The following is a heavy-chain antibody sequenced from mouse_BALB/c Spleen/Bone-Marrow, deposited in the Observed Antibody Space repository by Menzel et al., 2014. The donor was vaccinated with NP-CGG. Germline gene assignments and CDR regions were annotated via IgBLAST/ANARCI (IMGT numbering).Heavy chain of an antibody. Sequence: VQLKDSGPELVKPGASVKISCKTSGYTFTEYTMHWVKQSHGKSLEWIGGINPNNGGTSYNQKFKGKATLTVDKSSSTDYMKLHSLTSENSTVYYCARRNYRYDVGIYSMDYWAQGTSVTVSS. V-gene: IGHV1-18*01. J-gene: IGHJ4*01. CDR3: ARRNYRYDVGIYSMDY. D-gene: IGHD2-12*01. CDR2: INPNNGGT. CDR1: GYTFTEYT.